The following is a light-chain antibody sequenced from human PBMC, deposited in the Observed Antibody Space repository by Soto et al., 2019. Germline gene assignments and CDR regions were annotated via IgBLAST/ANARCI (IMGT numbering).Light chain of an antibody. Sequence: QSALTQPASVSGSPGQSITISCTGTSSDVGGYNDVSWYQQHPGKAPKLMIYDVSNRPSGVSNRFSGSKSGNTASLTISGLQAEDEADYYCSSYTSSSLYVFGTGTQLTVL. CDR1: SSDVGGYND. CDR3: SSYTSSSLYV. V-gene: IGLV2-14*01. CDR2: DVS. J-gene: IGLJ1*01.